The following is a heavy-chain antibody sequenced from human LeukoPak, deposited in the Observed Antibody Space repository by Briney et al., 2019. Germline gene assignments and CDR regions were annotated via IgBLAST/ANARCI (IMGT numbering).Heavy chain of an antibody. CDR1: GASLSPHH. D-gene: IGHD6-13*01. V-gene: IGHV4-4*07. CDR2: LHTSGNT. J-gene: IGHJ5*02. CDR3: ARDPFRSSFDP. Sequence: SETLSLTCTVSGASLSPHHWAWIRQPAGKGLEWIGRLHTSGNTNYNPSLKSRVTISVDRSKNQFSLTMSSVTAADTGLYFCARDPFRSSFDPWGQGILVTASS.